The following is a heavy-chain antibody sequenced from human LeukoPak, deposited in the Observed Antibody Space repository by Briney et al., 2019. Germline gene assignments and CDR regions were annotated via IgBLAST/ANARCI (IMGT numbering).Heavy chain of an antibody. J-gene: IGHJ4*02. CDR2: INPSTNGW. V-gene: IGHV1-46*01. Sequence: AASVKVSCKAPGYTVTNYYMHWARQAPGQGLEWMGMINPSTNGWTYAQKFQGRVTVTSDTSTSTVYMELSSLRSEDTAVYYCARSGMWFSTNDWGQGTLITVSS. CDR3: ARSGMWFSTND. D-gene: IGHD2-21*01. CDR1: GYTVTNYY.